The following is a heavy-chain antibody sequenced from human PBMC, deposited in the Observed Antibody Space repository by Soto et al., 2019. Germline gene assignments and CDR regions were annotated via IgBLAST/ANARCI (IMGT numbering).Heavy chain of an antibody. D-gene: IGHD3-22*01. CDR2: ISKSSGTI. V-gene: IGHV3-48*02. CDR3: ARDAFDYDSSGYHFDY. CDR1: GFSFSNYN. Sequence: EVQLVESGGGLVQPGGSLRLTCAASGFSFSNYNMNWVRQAPGKGLEWVSYISKSSGTIYYVDSVKGRFSISRDNGKNSLYLQMNSLRDEDTAVYYCARDAFDYDSSGYHFDYWGQGTLVTVSS. J-gene: IGHJ4*02.